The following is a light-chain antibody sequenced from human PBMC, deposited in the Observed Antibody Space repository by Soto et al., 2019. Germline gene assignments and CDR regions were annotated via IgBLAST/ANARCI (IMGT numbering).Light chain of an antibody. V-gene: IGKV1-5*01. CDR3: QQYDTYPWT. CDR2: DAS. Sequence: DIQMTQSPTTLSASVGDRVIITCRASQRMSAWLAWYQQKPGKAPKLLIYDASSLDNGVPSRFSGSGSGTEFTLTISSLQPDDFATYYCQQYDTYPWTFGQGTKVDIK. J-gene: IGKJ1*01. CDR1: QRMSAW.